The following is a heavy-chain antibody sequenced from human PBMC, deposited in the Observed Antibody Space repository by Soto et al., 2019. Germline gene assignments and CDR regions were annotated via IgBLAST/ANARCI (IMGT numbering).Heavy chain of an antibody. Sequence: GRSLRLSCAASGFTFSSYGMHWVRQAPGKGLEWVAVISYDGSNKYYADSVKGRFTISRDNSKNTLYLQMNCLRAEDTAVYYCAKDKALVVVILDYWGQGT. D-gene: IGHD3-22*01. V-gene: IGHV3-30*18. CDR2: ISYDGSNK. CDR3: AKDKALVVVILDY. J-gene: IGHJ4*02. CDR1: GFTFSSYG.